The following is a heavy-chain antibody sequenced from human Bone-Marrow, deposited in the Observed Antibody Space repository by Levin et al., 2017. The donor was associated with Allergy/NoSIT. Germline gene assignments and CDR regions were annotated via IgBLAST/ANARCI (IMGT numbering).Heavy chain of an antibody. D-gene: IGHD3-22*01. CDR2: INYSGST. CDR1: GGSISRSRYY. J-gene: IGHJ4*02. CDR3: ARSAKGSGYYSLFYFDY. V-gene: IGHV4-39*01. Sequence: SETLSLTCTVSGGSISRSRYYWGWIRQSPGTGLEWIGSINYSGSTDYTPSLKSRVTISVDTSKNQFSLKLNSVTAADTAVYYCARSAKGSGYYSLFYFDYWGQGTLVTVSS.